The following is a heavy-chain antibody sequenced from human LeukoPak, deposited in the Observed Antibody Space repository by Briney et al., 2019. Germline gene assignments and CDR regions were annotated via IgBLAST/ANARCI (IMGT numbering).Heavy chain of an antibody. J-gene: IGHJ4*02. CDR2: IYYSGST. CDR3: ARDTGTVVDY. D-gene: IGHD4-23*01. CDR1: GGSISSYY. Sequence: SETLSLTCTVSGGSISSYYWSWIRQPPGKGLEWIGYIYYSGSTNYNPSLKSRVTISVDTSKNQFSLKLSSVTAADTAVYYCARDTGTVVDYWGQGTLDTVSS. V-gene: IGHV4-59*01.